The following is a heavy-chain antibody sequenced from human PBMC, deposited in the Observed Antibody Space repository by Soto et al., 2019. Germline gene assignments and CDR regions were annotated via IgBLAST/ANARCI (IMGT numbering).Heavy chain of an antibody. Sequence: PGESLKISCQGSGYSFTYFWISWVRQMPGKGLEWTGRIDPGDSNTIYSPSFQDHVTLSVDKSSSTSYLQRVSLQASDTAILYYEKQGGYYYYGMDAWGPVTTVTVS. CDR2: IDPGDSNT. J-gene: IGHJ6*02. CDR1: GYSFTYFW. CDR3: EKQGGYYYYGMDA. D-gene: IGHD3-16*01. V-gene: IGHV5-10-1*01.